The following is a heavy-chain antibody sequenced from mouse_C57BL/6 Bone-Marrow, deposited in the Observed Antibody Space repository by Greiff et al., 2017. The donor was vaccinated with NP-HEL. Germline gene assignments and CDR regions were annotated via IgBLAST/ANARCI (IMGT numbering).Heavy chain of an antibody. Sequence: LMEPGASVKMSCKASGYTFTDYYMNWVKQSHGKSLEWIGVINPYNGGTSYNQKFKGKATLTVDKSSSTAYMELNSLTSEDSAVYYCARRGGSSFDYWGQGTTLTVSS. D-gene: IGHD1-1*01. J-gene: IGHJ2*01. CDR3: ARRGGSSFDY. V-gene: IGHV1-19*01. CDR1: GYTFTDYY. CDR2: INPYNGGT.